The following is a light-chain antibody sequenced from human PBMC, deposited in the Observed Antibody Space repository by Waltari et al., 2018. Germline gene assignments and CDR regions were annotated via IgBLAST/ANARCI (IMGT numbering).Light chain of an antibody. Sequence: QFALTQPRSVSGSPGQSVALSRTGTVSVVGGYNYASWYQQYPGTAPKLIIYDVTKRPSGVPDRFSGSKSGNTASLSISGLQAEDEADYYCCSYAGTYTPLFGGGTKLTVL. CDR1: VSVVGGYNY. J-gene: IGLJ2*01. V-gene: IGLV2-11*01. CDR3: CSYAGTYTPL. CDR2: DVT.